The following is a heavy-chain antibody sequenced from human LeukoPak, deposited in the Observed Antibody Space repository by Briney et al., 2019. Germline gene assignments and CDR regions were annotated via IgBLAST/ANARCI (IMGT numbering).Heavy chain of an antibody. Sequence: PSETLSLTCTVSGGSISSYYWSWIRQPPGKGLEWIGYIYYSGSTNYNPSLKSRVTISVDTSKNQLSLKLSSVTAADTAVYYCARLGSSDNFDYWGQGTLVTVSS. CDR1: GGSISSYY. D-gene: IGHD6-6*01. V-gene: IGHV4-59*08. J-gene: IGHJ4*02. CDR3: ARLGSSDNFDY. CDR2: IYYSGST.